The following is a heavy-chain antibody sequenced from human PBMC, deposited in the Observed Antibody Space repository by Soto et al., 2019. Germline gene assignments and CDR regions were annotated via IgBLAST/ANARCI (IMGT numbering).Heavy chain of an antibody. J-gene: IGHJ4*02. CDR3: AGDH. CDR1: GFTFSSYA. CDR2: ISYDGSNK. Sequence: QVQLVESGGGVVQPGRSLRLSCAASGFTFSSYAMHWVRQAPGKGLEWVAVISYDGSNKYYADSVKGRFTISRDNSKNTLYLQMNGLRAEDTAVYYCAGDHGGQGTLVTVSS. V-gene: IGHV3-30-3*01.